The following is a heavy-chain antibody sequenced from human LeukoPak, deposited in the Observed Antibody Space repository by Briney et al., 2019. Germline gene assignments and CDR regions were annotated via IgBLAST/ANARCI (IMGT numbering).Heavy chain of an antibody. V-gene: IGHV4-39*07. D-gene: IGHD6-19*01. CDR2: INHSGST. Sequence: PSETLSLTCIVSGDSISSSNYYWGWIRQPPGKGLEWIGEINHSGSTNYNPSLKSRVTISVDTSKNQFSLKLSSVTAADTAVYYCARIIRRLVRHNWFDPWGQGTLVTASS. CDR3: ARIIRRLVRHNWFDP. J-gene: IGHJ5*02. CDR1: GDSISSSNYY.